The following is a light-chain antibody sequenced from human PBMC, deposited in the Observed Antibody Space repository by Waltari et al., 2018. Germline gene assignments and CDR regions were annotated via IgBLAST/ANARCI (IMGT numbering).Light chain of an antibody. V-gene: IGKV3-11*01. CDR3: QQRDNWPPVGT. CDR1: QSVSSY. J-gene: IGKJ3*01. CDR2: DAS. Sequence: EIVLTQSPVTLSLSPGESATLSCRASQSVSSYLAWYQQKPGQAPRLLTYDASNRASGIPARFSGSGSGTDFTLTISSLEPEDFAVYYCQQRDNWPPVGTFGPGTKVEIK.